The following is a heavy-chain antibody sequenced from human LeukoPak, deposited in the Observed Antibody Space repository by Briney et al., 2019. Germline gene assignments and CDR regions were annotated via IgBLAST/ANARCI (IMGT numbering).Heavy chain of an antibody. Sequence: LRLSCAASGFTFSDYNMRWIRQPPGKGLEWIGSFYHSGITYYNPSLESRVTISVEMSKNQFSLKLSSVTAADTAVYYCARGGNYGDYPFDYWGQGTLVTVSS. CDR2: FYHSGIT. CDR1: GFTFSDYN. CDR3: ARGGNYGDYPFDY. V-gene: IGHV4-38-2*01. J-gene: IGHJ4*02. D-gene: IGHD4-17*01.